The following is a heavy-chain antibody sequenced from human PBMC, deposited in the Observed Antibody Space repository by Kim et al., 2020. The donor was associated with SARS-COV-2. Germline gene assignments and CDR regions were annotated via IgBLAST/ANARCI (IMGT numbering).Heavy chain of an antibody. J-gene: IGHJ6*02. CDR2: ISSSGSTI. CDR1: GFTFSDYY. CDR3: ARCIAVAGTYYYYGMDV. D-gene: IGHD6-19*01. Sequence: GGSLRLSCAASGFTFSDYYMSWIRQAPGKGLEWVSYISSSGSTIYYADSVKGRFTISRDNAKNSLYLQMNSLRAEDTAVYYCARCIAVAGTYYYYGMDVWGQGTTVTVSS. V-gene: IGHV3-11*01.